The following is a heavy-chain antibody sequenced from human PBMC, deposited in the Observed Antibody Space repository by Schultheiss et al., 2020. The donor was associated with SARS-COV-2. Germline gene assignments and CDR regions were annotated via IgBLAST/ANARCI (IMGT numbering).Heavy chain of an antibody. Sequence: GGSLRLSCAASGFTFSNYWMHWVRQAPGKGLMWVSRINGDGTTTNYAGSVKGRFTISRDNARNTVSLQMNSLRAEDTGVYYCARGGKFYYDSSGTTDFDFLGQGTRVTGYS. CDR3: ARGGKFYYDSSGTTDFDF. J-gene: IGHJ4*02. D-gene: IGHD3-22*01. V-gene: IGHV3-74*01. CDR1: GFTFSNYW. CDR2: INGDGTTT.